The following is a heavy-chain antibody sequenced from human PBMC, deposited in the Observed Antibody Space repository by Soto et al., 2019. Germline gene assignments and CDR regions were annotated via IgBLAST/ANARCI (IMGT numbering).Heavy chain of an antibody. CDR2: IIPIFGTA. CDR3: ARNEYSTTFYYYGMDV. CDR1: GGTFSSYA. J-gene: IGHJ6*02. V-gene: IGHV1-69*01. D-gene: IGHD6-6*01. Sequence: QVQLVQSGAEVKKPASSVKVSCKASGGTFSSYAVTWVRQAPGQGLEWMGRIIPIFGTANYNQKFQGRVTITADESTSTAYMELSSLRSEDTAVYYCARNEYSTTFYYYGMDVWGQGTTVTVSS.